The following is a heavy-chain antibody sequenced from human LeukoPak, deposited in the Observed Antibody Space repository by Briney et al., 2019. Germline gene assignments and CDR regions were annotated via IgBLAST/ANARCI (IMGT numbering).Heavy chain of an antibody. D-gene: IGHD2-2*02. CDR3: ASKPRGGGYCTSCYSWIY. J-gene: IGHJ4*02. CDR2: ISGSGDGT. V-gene: IGHV3-23*01. Sequence: QPGGSLRLSCAASGFIFSNYAMSWVRQAPGKGLEWVSAISGSGDGTYYADSVKGRFTISRDNSKNTLYLQMNSLRAEDTATYYCASKPRGGGYCTSCYSWIYWGQGTLVTVSS. CDR1: GFIFSNYA.